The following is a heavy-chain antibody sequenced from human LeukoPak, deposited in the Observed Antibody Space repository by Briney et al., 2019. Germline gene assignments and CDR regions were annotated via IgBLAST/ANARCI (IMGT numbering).Heavy chain of an antibody. D-gene: IGHD6-6*01. Sequence: GRSLRLSCAASGFTFSSYGMHWVRQAPGKGLEWVAVISYDGSNKYYADSVKGRFTISRDNSKNTLYLQMNSLRAEDTAVYYCARDPQQLVLGHFDYWGQGTLVTVSS. V-gene: IGHV3-30*03. CDR1: GFTFSSYG. CDR3: ARDPQQLVLGHFDY. J-gene: IGHJ4*02. CDR2: ISYDGSNK.